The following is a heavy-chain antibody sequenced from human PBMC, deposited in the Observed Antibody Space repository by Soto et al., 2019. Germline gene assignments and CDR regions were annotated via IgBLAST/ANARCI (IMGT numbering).Heavy chain of an antibody. CDR2: ISGSGDST. V-gene: IGHV3-23*01. CDR1: GLTFSSYA. D-gene: IGHD6-13*01. J-gene: IGHJ6*02. Sequence: EVQLLESGGGLVQPGGSLRLSCAASGLTFSSYAMSWVRQAPGKGLEWVSVISGSGDSTYYADSVRGRFTISRDNSKNTLYLQMNSLRAVDTAVYYCAKDRDGAAAGPTKFYGMDVWGQGTTVTVSS. CDR3: AKDRDGAAAGPTKFYGMDV.